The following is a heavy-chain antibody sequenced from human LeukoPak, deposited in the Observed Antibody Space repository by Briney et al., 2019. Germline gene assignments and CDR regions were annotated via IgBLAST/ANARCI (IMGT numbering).Heavy chain of an antibody. CDR1: GFTFSSYW. J-gene: IGHJ6*03. V-gene: IGHV3-74*01. CDR3: ARGTWATLYYYYMDV. D-gene: IGHD5-24*01. Sequence: GGSLRLSCVDSGFTFSSYWMHWVRQAPGKGLVWVSRINSDGSSTSYADSVKGRFTISRDNAKNTLYLQMNSLRAEDTAVYYCARGTWATLYYYYMDVWGKGTTVTVSS. CDR2: INSDGSST.